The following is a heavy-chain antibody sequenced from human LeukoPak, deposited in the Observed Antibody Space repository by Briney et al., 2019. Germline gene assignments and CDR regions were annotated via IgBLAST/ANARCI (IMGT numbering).Heavy chain of an antibody. CDR1: GFTVSSYY. D-gene: IGHD2-21*02. CDR3: ARDRRCGDCYPPANDAFDI. J-gene: IGHJ3*02. Sequence: GGSLRLSCAASGFTVSSYYMSWVRQAPGKGLEWVSVIYSGGSTYYADSVKGRFIISRDNSKSTLYLQMNSLRAEDTAVYYCARDRRCGDCYPPANDAFDIWGQGTMVTVSS. V-gene: IGHV3-66*01. CDR2: IYSGGST.